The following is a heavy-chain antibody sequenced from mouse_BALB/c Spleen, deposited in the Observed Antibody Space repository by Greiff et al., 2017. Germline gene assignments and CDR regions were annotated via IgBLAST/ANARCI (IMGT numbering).Heavy chain of an antibody. CDR1: GFTFSSYA. Sequence: EVMLVESGGGLVKPGGSLKLSCAASGFTFSSYAMSWVRQTPEKRLEWVASISSGGSTYYPDSVKGRFTISRDNARNILYLQMSSLRSEDTAMYYCARHDGYPWFAYWGQGTLVTVSA. CDR3: ARHDGYPWFAY. D-gene: IGHD2-3*01. CDR2: ISSGGST. V-gene: IGHV5-6-5*01. J-gene: IGHJ3*01.